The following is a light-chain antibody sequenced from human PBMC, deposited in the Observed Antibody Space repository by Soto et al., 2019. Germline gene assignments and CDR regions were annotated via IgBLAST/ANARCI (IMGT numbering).Light chain of an antibody. CDR1: QAISSW. CDR2: AAS. J-gene: IGKJ1*01. V-gene: IGKV1-39*01. Sequence: IHLTHNTSNLRRSGAESRSSSFRASQAISSWLAWYQQKPGKAPKLLIFAASSLQSGVPSRFSGSRSGPDFTLTISSLQPEDFATHYCQQSYSSPRKFGQGTQV. CDR3: QQSYSSPRK.